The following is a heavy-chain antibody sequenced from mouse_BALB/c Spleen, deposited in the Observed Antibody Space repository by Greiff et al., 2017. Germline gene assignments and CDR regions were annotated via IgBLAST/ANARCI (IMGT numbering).Heavy chain of an antibody. Sequence: QVQLQQSGAELVKPGASGKRSCKASGYTFTSYNMPWVKRTPGQGLEWIGAIYPGNGDTSYNQKFKGKATLTADKSSSTAYMQLSSLTSEDSAVYYCARGDYGPYYYAMDYWGQGTSVTVSS. D-gene: IGHD1-2*01. V-gene: IGHV1-12*01. J-gene: IGHJ4*01. CDR3: ARGDYGPYYYAMDY. CDR1: GYTFTSYN. CDR2: IYPGNGDT.